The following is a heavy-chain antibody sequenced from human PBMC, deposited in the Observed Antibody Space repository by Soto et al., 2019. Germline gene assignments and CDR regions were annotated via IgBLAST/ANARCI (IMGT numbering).Heavy chain of an antibody. V-gene: IGHV4-39*01. J-gene: IGHJ4*02. D-gene: IGHD3-22*01. CDR2: IYYTGTT. Sequence: QLQLQESGPGLVKPSETLSLTCTVSGGSVNSSRYYWGWIRQPPGKCPEWIGTIYYTGTTYYNPPLKSRVTISVDTSKHQFSLNLSSVTAADTAVYSCARVYYDSSGFVPWGQGTLVVVSS. CDR1: GGSVNSSRYY. CDR3: ARVYYDSSGFVP.